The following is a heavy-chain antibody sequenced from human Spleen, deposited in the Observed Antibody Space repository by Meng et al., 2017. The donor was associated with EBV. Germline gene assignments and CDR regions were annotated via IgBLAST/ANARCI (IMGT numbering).Heavy chain of an antibody. Sequence: QVQWLEPGPGLAKPSGTLSLTCGVSGGSISSSKWWSWVRQPPGKGLEWIGEIHHSGSTNFNPSLKSRVTISVDKSKNQFSLKLSSVTAADTAVYYCATTYGDDSHYFDYWGQGTLVTVSS. J-gene: IGHJ4*02. CDR1: GGSISSSKW. D-gene: IGHD4-17*01. CDR2: IHHSGST. V-gene: IGHV4-4*02. CDR3: ATTYGDDSHYFDY.